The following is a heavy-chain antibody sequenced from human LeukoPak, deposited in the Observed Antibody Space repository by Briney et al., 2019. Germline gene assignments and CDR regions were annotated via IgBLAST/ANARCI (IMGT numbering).Heavy chain of an antibody. V-gene: IGHV3-64*01. CDR2: ITGNGGST. CDR1: GFSFSSFG. Sequence: PGGSLRLSCAASGFSFSSFGMHWVRQAPGKGLECVSTITGNGGSTYYTNSVRGRFTISRDNSKSTLYLQMGSLRAEDMAVYYCVRGGDCSNGVCYGLDVWGQGTTVTVPS. J-gene: IGHJ6*02. D-gene: IGHD2-8*01. CDR3: VRGGDCSNGVCYGLDV.